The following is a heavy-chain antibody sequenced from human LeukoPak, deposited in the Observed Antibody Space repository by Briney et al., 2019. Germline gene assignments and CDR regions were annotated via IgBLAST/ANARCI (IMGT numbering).Heavy chain of an antibody. CDR1: GFSFSGHW. V-gene: IGHV3-74*01. D-gene: IGHD6-6*01. J-gene: IGHJ4*02. Sequence: GGSLRLSCTASGFSFSGHWMHWARQLPGKGLVWVSRISPTGSTTSYADSVKGRFTVSRDNAKNTLYLQVNTLRAEDTAVYYCARGPNSNWSGLDFWGQGTLLTVSS. CDR2: ISPTGSTT. CDR3: ARGPNSNWSGLDF.